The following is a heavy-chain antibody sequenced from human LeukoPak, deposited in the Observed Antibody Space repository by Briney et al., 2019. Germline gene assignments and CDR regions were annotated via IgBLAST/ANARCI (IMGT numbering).Heavy chain of an antibody. CDR3: ARAGMVRGVIILNWFDP. V-gene: IGHV4-61*02. J-gene: IGHJ5*02. Sequence: SETLSLTCTVSGGSISSGSYYWSWIRQPAGKGLEWIGRIYTSGSTNYNPSLKSRVTISVDTSKNQFSLKLSSVTAADTAVYYCARAGMVRGVIILNWFDPWGQGTLVTVSS. CDR1: GGSISSGSYY. CDR2: IYTSGST. D-gene: IGHD3-10*01.